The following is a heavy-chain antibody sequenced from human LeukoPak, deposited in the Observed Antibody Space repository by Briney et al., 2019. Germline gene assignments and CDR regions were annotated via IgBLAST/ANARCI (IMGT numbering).Heavy chain of an antibody. V-gene: IGHV3-73*01. D-gene: IGHD2-21*01. CDR1: GFTFSGSA. CDR2: IRSKANSYAT. J-gene: IGHJ4*02. Sequence: GGSLRLSCAASGFTFSGSAMHWVRQASGKGLEWVGRIRSKANSYATAYAASVKGRFTISRDDSKNTAYLQMNSLKTEDTAVCYCTTMHTSREFADYGGQGTLVTVSS. CDR3: TTMHTSREFADY.